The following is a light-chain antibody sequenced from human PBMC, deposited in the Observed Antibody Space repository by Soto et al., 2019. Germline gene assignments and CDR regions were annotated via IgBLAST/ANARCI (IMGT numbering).Light chain of an antibody. Sequence: QSVLTQPPSVSGAPGQRVTISCTGSSSNIGAGYDVHWYQQLPGTAPKLLIYGNSNRPSGVPDRFSGSKSGTSASLAITGLQAEDEADYYCQSYDRSLSGSVFGGGTQRPS. J-gene: IGLJ2*01. CDR1: SSNIGAGYD. V-gene: IGLV1-40*01. CDR2: GNS. CDR3: QSYDRSLSGSV.